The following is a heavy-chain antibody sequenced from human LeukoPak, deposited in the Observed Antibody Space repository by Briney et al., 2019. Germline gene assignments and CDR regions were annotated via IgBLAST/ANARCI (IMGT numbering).Heavy chain of an antibody. Sequence: GGSLRLSRAASGFTFRSYGMHWVRQAPGKGLEWEAIIWYDGSDKYYADSVKGRFTISRDNSKNTLYLQMNSLRAEDTAVYYCARDRSSGYLEYWGQGTLVTVSS. D-gene: IGHD6-19*01. CDR2: IWYDGSDK. J-gene: IGHJ4*02. CDR3: ARDRSSGYLEY. CDR1: GFTFRSYG. V-gene: IGHV3-33*01.